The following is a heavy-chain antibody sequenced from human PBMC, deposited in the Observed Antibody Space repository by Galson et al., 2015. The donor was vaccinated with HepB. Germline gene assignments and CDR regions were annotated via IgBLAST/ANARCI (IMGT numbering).Heavy chain of an antibody. J-gene: IGHJ4*02. CDR2: IKTDGSAK. V-gene: IGHV3-7*01. CDR1: GFSFSSYW. CDR3: ARDWAPASL. Sequence: SLRLSCPASGFSFSSYWMSWVRQAPGKGLECVASIKTDGSAKQYVDSVKGRFTISRDNARSSLFLQMNSLRGEDTAVYYCARDWAPASLWGQGTLVTVSS. D-gene: IGHD3-16*01.